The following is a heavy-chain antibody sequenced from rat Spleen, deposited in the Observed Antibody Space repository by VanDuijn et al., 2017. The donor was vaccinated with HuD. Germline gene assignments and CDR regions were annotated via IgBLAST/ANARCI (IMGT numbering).Heavy chain of an antibody. Sequence: EVQLVESGGGLVQPGRSLKLSCAASGFTFSDYYMAWVRQAPTKGLEWVATISYDGSSTYYRDSVKGRFTISRDNAKSTLYLQMDSLRSEDTATYYCARSDYPGITVMDAWGQGASVTVSS. V-gene: IGHV5-29*01. CDR2: ISYDGSST. J-gene: IGHJ4*01. D-gene: IGHD1-4*01. CDR3: ARSDYPGITVMDA. CDR1: GFTFSDYY.